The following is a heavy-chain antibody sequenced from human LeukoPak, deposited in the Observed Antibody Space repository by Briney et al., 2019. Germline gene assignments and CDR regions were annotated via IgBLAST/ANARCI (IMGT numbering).Heavy chain of an antibody. CDR1: GYTFTDYY. V-gene: IGHV1-2*02. J-gene: IGHJ1*01. D-gene: IGHD2-2*01. CDR3: ATDYCSSTTCYLSEYFHH. CDR2: INPNSGGT. Sequence: ASVKVSCKASGYTFTDYYLHWVRQAPGQGLEWMGWINPNSGGTNYAPNFQGRVTMTRDTSISTAYMELSRLRSDDTAVYYCATDYCSSTTCYLSEYFHHWGQGTLVTVSS.